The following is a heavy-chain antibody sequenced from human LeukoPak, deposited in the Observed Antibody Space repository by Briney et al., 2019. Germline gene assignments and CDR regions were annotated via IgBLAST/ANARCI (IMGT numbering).Heavy chain of an antibody. D-gene: IGHD2-15*01. CDR2: IHYSGST. Sequence: PSETLSLTCTVSGGSISSYYWSWIRQPPGKGLEWIGYIHYSGSTNYNPSLKSRGTISVDTSKNQFSLKLSSVTAADTAVYYCARHRGSYYYGMVVWGERAPVTVSS. V-gene: IGHV4-59*08. J-gene: IGHJ6*04. CDR3: ARHRGSYYYGMVV. CDR1: GGSISSYY.